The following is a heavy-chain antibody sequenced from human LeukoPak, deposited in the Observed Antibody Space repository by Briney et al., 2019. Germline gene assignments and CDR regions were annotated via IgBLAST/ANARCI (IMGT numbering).Heavy chain of an antibody. CDR1: GFTFSSYG. CDR2: ISYDGSNK. Sequence: HPGGSLRLSCAASGFTFSSYGMHWVRQAPGKGLEWVAVISYDGSNKYYADSVKGRFTISRDNSKNTLYLQMNSLRAEDTAVYYCAKETYYYDSSRFDYWGQGTLVTVSS. V-gene: IGHV3-30*18. J-gene: IGHJ4*02. CDR3: AKETYYYDSSRFDY. D-gene: IGHD3-22*01.